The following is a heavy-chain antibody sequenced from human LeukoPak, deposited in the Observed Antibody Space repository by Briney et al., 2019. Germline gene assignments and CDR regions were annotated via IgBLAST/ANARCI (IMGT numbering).Heavy chain of an antibody. CDR1: GGSLSSGDYY. J-gene: IGHJ3*02. CDR2: IYYSGST. D-gene: IGHD5-24*01. CDR3: ARVWMATANDAFDI. V-gene: IGHV4-30-4*08. Sequence: PSQTLSLTCTVSGGSLSSGDYYWSWIRQPPGTGLEWIGYIYYSGSTYYNPSLKSRVTISVDTSKNQFSLKLSSVTAADTAVYYCARVWMATANDAFDIWGQGTMVTVSS.